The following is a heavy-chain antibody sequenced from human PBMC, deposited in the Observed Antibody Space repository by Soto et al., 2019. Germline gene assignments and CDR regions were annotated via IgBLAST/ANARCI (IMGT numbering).Heavy chain of an antibody. Sequence: QVQLVQSGAEVKKPGASVKVSCKASGYTFTSYGISWVRQAPGQGLEWMGWISAYNGNTNYAQKLQGRVTMTTDTSSSTASMELRSLTSVDTAVYYCARASPRWLPDYWGQGSLGTFSA. D-gene: IGHD5-12*01. CDR2: ISAYNGNT. J-gene: IGHJ4*02. CDR3: ARASPRWLPDY. CDR1: GYTFTSYG. V-gene: IGHV1-18*01.